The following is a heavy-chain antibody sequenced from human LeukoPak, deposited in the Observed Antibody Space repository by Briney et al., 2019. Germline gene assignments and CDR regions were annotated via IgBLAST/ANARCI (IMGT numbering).Heavy chain of an antibody. CDR1: GGSISSYY. CDR2: IYYSGST. D-gene: IGHD6-13*01. Sequence: PSETLSLTCTVSGGSISSYYWSWIRQPPGKGLEGIGYIYYSGSTYYNPSLKSRVTISVDTSKNQFSLKLSSVTAADTAVYYCARDLEAAAAPDYWGQGTLVTVSS. V-gene: IGHV4-59*12. CDR3: ARDLEAAAAPDY. J-gene: IGHJ4*02.